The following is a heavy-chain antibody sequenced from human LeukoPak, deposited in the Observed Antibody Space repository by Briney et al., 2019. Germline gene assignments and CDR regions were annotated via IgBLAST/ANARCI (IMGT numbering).Heavy chain of an antibody. J-gene: IGHJ4*02. CDR3: ASGGGGMVIGDY. CDR1: GFIFSDYY. D-gene: IGHD3-16*01. Sequence: GGSLRLSCAASGFIFSDYYMTWIPQAPGKGLEWVSDISSSRSYTNYADSVKGRFTISRDNAKNSLYLQMNSLRADDTVVYYCASGGGGMVIGDYWGQGTLVTVSS. V-gene: IGHV3-11*06. CDR2: ISSSRSYT.